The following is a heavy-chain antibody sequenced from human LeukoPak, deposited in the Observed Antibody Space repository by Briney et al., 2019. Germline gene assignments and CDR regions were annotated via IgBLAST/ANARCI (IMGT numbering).Heavy chain of an antibody. CDR3: AEGMDYYDSSGYYSLDY. CDR1: GGTFISYA. J-gene: IGHJ4*02. CDR2: IIPIFGTA. Sequence: SVKVSCKASGGTFISYAISWVRQAPGQGLEWMGGIIPIFGTANYAQKFQGRVTITADESTSTAYMELSSLRSEDTAVYYCAEGMDYYDSSGYYSLDYWGQGTLVTVSS. D-gene: IGHD3-22*01. V-gene: IGHV1-69*13.